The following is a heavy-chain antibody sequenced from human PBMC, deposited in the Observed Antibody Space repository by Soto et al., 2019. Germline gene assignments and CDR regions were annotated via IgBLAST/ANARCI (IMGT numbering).Heavy chain of an antibody. CDR1: GFTFDDYA. Sequence: SLRLSCAASGFTFDDYAMHWVRQAPGKGLEWVSGISWNSGSIGYADSVKGRFTISRDNAKNSLYLQMNSLRAEDTALYYCAKGGRFAESDSGYYGMDVWGQGTTVTVSS. V-gene: IGHV3-9*01. CDR3: AKGGRFAESDSGYYGMDV. J-gene: IGHJ6*02. D-gene: IGHD1-26*01. CDR2: ISWNSGSI.